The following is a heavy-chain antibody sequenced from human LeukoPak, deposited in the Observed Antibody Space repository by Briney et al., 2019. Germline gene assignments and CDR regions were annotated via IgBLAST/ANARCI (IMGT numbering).Heavy chain of an antibody. CDR3: ARQWLSTQLDY. CDR2: INPNSGGT. V-gene: IGHV1-2*04. CDR1: GYTFTGYY. Sequence: ASVKVSCKASGYTFTGYYMHWVRRAPGQGLEWMGWINPNSGGTNYAQKFQGWVTMTRDTSISTAYMALRRLRSDDTAVYYCARQWLSTQLDYWGQGTLVTVSS. J-gene: IGHJ4*02. D-gene: IGHD6-19*01.